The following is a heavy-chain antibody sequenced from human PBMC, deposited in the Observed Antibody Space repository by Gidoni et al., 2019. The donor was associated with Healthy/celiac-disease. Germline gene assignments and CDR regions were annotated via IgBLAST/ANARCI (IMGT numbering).Heavy chain of an antibody. J-gene: IGHJ3*02. CDR3: ARDVAQDIVLVPAAIDDDAFDI. D-gene: IGHD2-2*01. V-gene: IGHV3-7*01. Sequence: EVQLVESGGGLVQQGGSVRLACAAEGCTFSSYWMSGDSKAPGKGLEWVANIKQDGSETSYVDSVKGLFTISRDNAKNSLYLQMNSLRAEDTAVYYCARDVAQDIVLVPAAIDDDAFDIWGQGTMVTVSS. CDR1: GCTFSSYW. CDR2: IKQDGSET.